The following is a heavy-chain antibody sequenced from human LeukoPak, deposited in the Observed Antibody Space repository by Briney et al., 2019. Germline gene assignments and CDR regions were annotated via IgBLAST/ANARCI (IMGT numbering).Heavy chain of an antibody. CDR2: IIPIFGTA. CDR3: ARGSGSYYGSVDY. CDR1: GYTFTSYG. D-gene: IGHD3-10*01. J-gene: IGHJ4*02. V-gene: IGHV1-69*13. Sequence: GASVKVSCKASGYTFTSYGISWVRQAPGQGLEWMGGIIPIFGTANYAQKFQGRVTITADESTSTAYMELSSLRSEDTAVYYCARGSGSYYGSVDYWGQGTLVTVSS.